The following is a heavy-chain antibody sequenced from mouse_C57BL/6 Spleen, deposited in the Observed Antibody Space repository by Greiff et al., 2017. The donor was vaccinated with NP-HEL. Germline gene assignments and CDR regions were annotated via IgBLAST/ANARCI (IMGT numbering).Heavy chain of an antibody. D-gene: IGHD2-4*01. CDR1: GYTFTSYG. CDR3: AMSGDYDYDDGYAMDY. CDR2: IYPRSGNT. J-gene: IGHJ4*01. Sequence: VQLQQSGAELARPGASVKLSCKASGYTFTSYGISWVKQRTGQGLEWIGEIYPRSGNTYYNEKFKGKATLTADKSSSTAYMELRSLTSEASAVYVCAMSGDYDYDDGYAMDYWGQGTSVTVAS. V-gene: IGHV1-81*01.